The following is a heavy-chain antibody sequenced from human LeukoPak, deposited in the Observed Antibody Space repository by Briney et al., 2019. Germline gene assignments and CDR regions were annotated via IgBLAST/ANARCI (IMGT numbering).Heavy chain of an antibody. Sequence: TGGSRTLSCAASGFSFSDYYMSWIRQAPGKGLEWVSYISSSSSYTNYADSVKGRFTISRDNAKNSLYLQMNSLRAEDTAVYYCARVQSSRGYSGYENFDYSGQGTLVTVSS. CDR1: GFSFSDYY. CDR2: ISSSSSYT. J-gene: IGHJ4*02. D-gene: IGHD5-12*01. CDR3: ARVQSSRGYSGYENFDY. V-gene: IGHV3-11*05.